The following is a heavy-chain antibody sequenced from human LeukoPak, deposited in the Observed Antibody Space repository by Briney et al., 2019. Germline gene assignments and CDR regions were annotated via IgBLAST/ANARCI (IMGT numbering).Heavy chain of an antibody. J-gene: IGHJ3*01. D-gene: IGHD3-10*01. CDR1: GGSFSGYY. V-gene: IGHV4-59*08. Sequence: PSETLSLTCAVYGGSFSGYYWSWIRQPPGKGLEWIGNIHYRGSTNYTPSFKSRVTMSVDTSKTQFSLRLTSVTAADTAMYFCARLKLHYYGSGSYAFDVWGQGKMVAVSS. CDR2: IHYRGST. CDR3: ARLKLHYYGSGSYAFDV.